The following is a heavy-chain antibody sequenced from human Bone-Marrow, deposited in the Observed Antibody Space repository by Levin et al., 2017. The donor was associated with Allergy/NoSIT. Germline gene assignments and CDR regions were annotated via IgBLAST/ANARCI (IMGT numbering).Heavy chain of an antibody. Sequence: SCAASGFKFSDYYMSWIRQAPGKGLEWISYISSSGDYINDADSVKGRFTISRDNAKNSLYLQTNSLRAEDTAVYYCARTSYYGDYYFDYWGQGTLVTVSS. V-gene: IGHV3-11*03. J-gene: IGHJ4*02. D-gene: IGHD4-17*01. CDR3: ARTSYYGDYYFDY. CDR1: GFKFSDYY. CDR2: ISSSGDYI.